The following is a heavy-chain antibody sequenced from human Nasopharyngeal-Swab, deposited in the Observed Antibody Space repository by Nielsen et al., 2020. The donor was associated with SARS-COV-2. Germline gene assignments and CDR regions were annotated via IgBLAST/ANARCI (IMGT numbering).Heavy chain of an antibody. V-gene: IGHV3-49*04. J-gene: IGHJ4*02. Sequence: GVLRLSCTTSGFNFGDYALSWVRQAAGKGLEWVAFIRNEAYGGTTEYAAYVTGRFTVSREDSKRVAYMQMSSLKTEDTAVYYCTALDRYGYGVMYFYYWGQGTLVCVSS. CDR3: TALDRYGYGVMYFYY. CDR2: IRNEAYGGTT. CDR1: GFNFGDYA. D-gene: IGHD5-18*01.